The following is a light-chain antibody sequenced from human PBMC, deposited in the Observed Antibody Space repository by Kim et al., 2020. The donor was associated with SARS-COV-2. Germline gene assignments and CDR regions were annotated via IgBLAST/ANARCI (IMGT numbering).Light chain of an antibody. V-gene: IGLV4-69*01. CDR3: QSWGPGIQV. CDR2: VDSAGSH. J-gene: IGLJ3*02. Sequence: QLVLTQSPSASASLGASVKLTCTLSSGHSNYAIAWHQQQPEKGPRYLMKVDSAGSHTKGDGIPDRFSGSSSGAERYLTISSLQSDDEGDYYCQSWGPGIQVFGRGTKLTVL. CDR1: SGHSNYA.